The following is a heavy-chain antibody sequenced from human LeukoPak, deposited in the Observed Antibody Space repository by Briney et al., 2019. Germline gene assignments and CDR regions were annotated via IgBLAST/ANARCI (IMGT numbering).Heavy chain of an antibody. CDR3: ARLPGITIFGVAKLAFDY. D-gene: IGHD3-3*01. CDR2: INHSGST. V-gene: IGHV4-34*01. Sequence: SETLSLTCAVYGGSFSGYYWSWIRQPPGKGLEWIGEINHSGSTNYNPSLKSRVTISVDTSKNQFSLKLSSVTAADTAVYYCARLPGITIFGVAKLAFDYWGQGTLVTVSS. J-gene: IGHJ4*02. CDR1: GGSFSGYY.